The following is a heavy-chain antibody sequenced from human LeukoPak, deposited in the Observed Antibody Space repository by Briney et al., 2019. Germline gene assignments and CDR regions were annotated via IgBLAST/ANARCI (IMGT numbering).Heavy chain of an antibody. CDR3: ARGHYYDSRLHWFDP. CDR1: GYTFTSYG. D-gene: IGHD3-22*01. V-gene: IGHV1-18*01. CDR2: ISAYNGNT. Sequence: ASXXVSCKASGYTFTSYGISWVRQAPGQGVEWMGWISAYNGNTKYARKLQGRVTMTTDTSTSTAYMELTSLRSDDTAVYYCARGHYYDSRLHWFDPWGQGTLVTVSS. J-gene: IGHJ5*02.